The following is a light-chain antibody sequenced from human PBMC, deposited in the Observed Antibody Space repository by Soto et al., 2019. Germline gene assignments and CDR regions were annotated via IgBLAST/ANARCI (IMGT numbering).Light chain of an antibody. CDR1: ESVTSSY. CDR3: QQFDGSPL. Sequence: EIVLTQSPGTLSVSPGESATLSCRASESVTSSYLAWYQQKPGKAPRLLIYGAATRATGVPDRFNGSGSGADFTLTISRLEPEDAAVYYCQQFDGSPLFGPGTKVEI. CDR2: GAA. J-gene: IGKJ3*01. V-gene: IGKV3-20*01.